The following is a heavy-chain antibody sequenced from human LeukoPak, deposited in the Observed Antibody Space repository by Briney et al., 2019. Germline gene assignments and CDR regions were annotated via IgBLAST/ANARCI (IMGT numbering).Heavy chain of an antibody. CDR1: GGSFSGYY. J-gene: IGHJ4*02. CDR2: INHSGST. CDR3: AKEEYCTSGVCYTIYYFDY. Sequence: SETLSLTCAVYGGSFSGYYWRWIRQPPGKGLEWIGEINHSGSTNYNPSLKSRVTISVDTSKNQFSLKLSSVTAADTAVYYCAKEEYCTSGVCYTIYYFDYWGQGTLVTVSS. D-gene: IGHD2-8*01. V-gene: IGHV4-34*01.